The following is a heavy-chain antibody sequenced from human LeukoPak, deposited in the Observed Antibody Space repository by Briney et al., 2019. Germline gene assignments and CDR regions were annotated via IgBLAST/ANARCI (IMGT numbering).Heavy chain of an antibody. CDR1: GFTFDSYG. Sequence: GRSLRLSCAASGFTFDSYGMHWVRQAPGKGLEWVAVISYDGSNKYYVDSVKGRFTISRDNSKNTLYLQMNSLRPEDTAVYYCAKDRTYDYGTYDAFDISGPGTMVTVSS. D-gene: IGHD4-17*01. V-gene: IGHV3-30*18. J-gene: IGHJ3*02. CDR2: ISYDGSNK. CDR3: AKDRTYDYGTYDAFDI.